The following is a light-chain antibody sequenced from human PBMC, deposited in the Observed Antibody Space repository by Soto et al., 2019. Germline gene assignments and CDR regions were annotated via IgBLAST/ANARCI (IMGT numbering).Light chain of an antibody. V-gene: IGKV1-27*01. CDR3: QKYNSDPLT. CDR1: QGITKY. CDR2: AAS. J-gene: IGKJ4*01. Sequence: DIQMTQSPSSLSASVGDRVTVTCRASQGITKYLAWYQQKPGKVPKLLIYAASTLQSGVPSRFSGRGSGTDFTLTISSLQPEDVATYYCQKYNSDPLTFGGGTKVEIK.